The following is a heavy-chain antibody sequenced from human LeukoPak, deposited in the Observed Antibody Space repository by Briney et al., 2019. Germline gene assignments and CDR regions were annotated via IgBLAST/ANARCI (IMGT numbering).Heavy chain of an antibody. V-gene: IGHV4-4*07. CDR3: ARVQFYSNTLSRNGFFYYYYMDV. J-gene: IGHJ6*03. CDR2: IYASGRT. Sequence: SETLSLTCTVFGGSINNYYWIWIQQPAGQGLEWLGHIYASGRTTYNPSLNSRVTMSVDTSKNQFSLRLTSMTAADTAVYYCARVQFYSNTLSRNGFFYYYYMDVWGEGTTVTVSS. CDR1: GGSINNYY. D-gene: IGHD4-11*01.